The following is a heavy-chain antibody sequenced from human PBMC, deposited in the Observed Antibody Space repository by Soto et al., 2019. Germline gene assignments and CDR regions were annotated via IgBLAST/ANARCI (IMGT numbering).Heavy chain of an antibody. D-gene: IGHD1-1*01. CDR2: IGPDGSGT. CDR3: ERDHNWSYEY. Sequence: LRLSCAASGFTFSSHWMHWVRQVPGKGLAWVSHIGPDGSGTRYADSVQGRFTISRDNARNTLYLQMDSLRDGDKAVYYCERDHNWSYEYWGPGILVTVSS. J-gene: IGHJ4*02. V-gene: IGHV3-74*01. CDR1: GFTFSSHW.